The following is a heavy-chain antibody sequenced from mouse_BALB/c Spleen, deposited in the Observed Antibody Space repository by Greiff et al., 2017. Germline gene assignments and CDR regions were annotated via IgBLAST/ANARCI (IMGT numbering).Heavy chain of an antibody. Sequence: QVQLQQPGAELVRPGASVKLSCKASGYTFTSYWMNCVQQRPGQGLEWIGMIDPPDSETHYNQTFKDKATLTVDKSSRAAYMQPSSLTSEDAAVYYGARVAGGGRCGFACWGEGSGVTGSA. D-gene: IGHD1-1*02. J-gene: IGHJ3*01. CDR1: GYTFTSYW. CDR3: ARVAGGGRCGFAC. V-gene: IGHV1-61*01. CDR2: IDPPDSET.